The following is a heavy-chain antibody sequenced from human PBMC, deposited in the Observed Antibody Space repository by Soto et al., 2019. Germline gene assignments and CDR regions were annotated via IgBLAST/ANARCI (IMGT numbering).Heavy chain of an antibody. CDR3: ARDTRGFSRAFDY. CDR2: IYSSGST. CDR1: GDSVTSNNYY. Sequence: SETLSLTCSVSGDSVTSNNYYWTWIRQPPGKGLEWIAYIYSSGSTNYNPSLKSRVTISLDRSRNQFSLRLTSVTAADTAVYCCARDTRGFSRAFDYWGQGTLVNVSS. J-gene: IGHJ4*02. D-gene: IGHD5-18*01. V-gene: IGHV4-61*01.